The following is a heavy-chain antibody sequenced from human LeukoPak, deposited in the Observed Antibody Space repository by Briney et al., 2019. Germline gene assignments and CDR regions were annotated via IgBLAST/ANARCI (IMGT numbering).Heavy chain of an antibody. V-gene: IGHV4-4*02. CDR2: IYHSGSP. CDR3: ARVNINNWHSCDX. Sequence: SETLSLTCAVSGGPISSNNWWGWVRQPPGKGLEWIGEIYHSGSPNYNPSLKSRVTISVDKSRNHLSLNLSSVTAADTAVYYCARVNINNWHSCDXXGXGTXVTVSS. CDR1: GGPISSNNW. D-gene: IGHD1-1*01. J-gene: IGHJ4*02.